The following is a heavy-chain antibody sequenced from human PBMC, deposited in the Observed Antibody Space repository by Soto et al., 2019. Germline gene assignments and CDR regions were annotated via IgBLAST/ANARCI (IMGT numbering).Heavy chain of an antibody. CDR1: GFTFSSYA. J-gene: IGHJ6*02. CDR3: AKERYYDILIGPENYYYYYGMDV. CDR2: ITGSGGYT. D-gene: IGHD3-9*01. V-gene: IGHV3-23*01. Sequence: EVQLLESGGGLVQPGGSLRLSCAASGFTFSSYAMSWVRQAPGKGLEWVSDITGSGGYTFYADSVTGRFTISRDNSKNTLYLQMSSLRAEDTAVYYCAKERYYDILIGPENYYYYYGMDVWGQGTTVTVSS.